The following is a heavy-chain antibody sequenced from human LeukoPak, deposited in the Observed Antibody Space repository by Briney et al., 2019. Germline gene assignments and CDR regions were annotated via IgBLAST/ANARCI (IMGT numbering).Heavy chain of an antibody. CDR3: TRDPSHDRSGYPY. Sequence: ASVKVSCKASGYTFTRSGISWVRQAPGQGLEWMGWISAYNGNTNYAQKLQGRVTMTTDTSTSTAYMELRSLRSHDTAVYYCTRDPSHDRSGYPYWGQGTLVTVSS. CDR1: GYTFTRSG. D-gene: IGHD3-22*01. J-gene: IGHJ4*02. V-gene: IGHV1-18*01. CDR2: ISAYNGNT.